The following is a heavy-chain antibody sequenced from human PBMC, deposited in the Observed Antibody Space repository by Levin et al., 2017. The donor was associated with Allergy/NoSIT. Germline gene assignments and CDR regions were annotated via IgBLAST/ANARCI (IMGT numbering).Heavy chain of an antibody. Sequence: PGGSLRLSCAASGFTFSSYSMNWVRQAPGKGLEWVSSISSSSSYIYYADSVKGRFTISRDNAKNSLYLQMNSLRAEDTAVYYCARELWGGPGAFDIWGQGTMVTVSS. CDR3: ARELWGGPGAFDI. D-gene: IGHD2-21*01. CDR1: GFTFSSYS. J-gene: IGHJ3*02. CDR2: ISSSSSYI. V-gene: IGHV3-21*01.